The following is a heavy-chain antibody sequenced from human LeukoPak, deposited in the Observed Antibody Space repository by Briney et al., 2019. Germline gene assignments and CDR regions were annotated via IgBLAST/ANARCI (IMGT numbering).Heavy chain of an antibody. CDR1: GYSISSGYY. CDR3: ARSHMIVVVPGAFDI. D-gene: IGHD3-22*01. CDR2: IYHSGST. Sequence: SETLSLTCAVSGYSISSGYYWGWIRQPPGKGLEWIGSIYHSGSTYYNPSLKSRVTISVDTSKNQCSLKLSSVTAADTAVYYCARSHMIVVVPGAFDIWGQGTMVTVSS. J-gene: IGHJ3*02. V-gene: IGHV4-38-2*01.